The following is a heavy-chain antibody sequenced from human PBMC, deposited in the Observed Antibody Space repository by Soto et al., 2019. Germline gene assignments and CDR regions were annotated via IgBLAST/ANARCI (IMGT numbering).Heavy chain of an antibody. V-gene: IGHV3-30-3*01. Sequence: QVQLVESGGGVVQPGRSLRLSCAASGFTFSSYAMHWVRQAPGKGLEWVAVISYDGSNKYYADSVKGRFTISRDNSKNTLYLQMNSLRAEDMAVYYCARATSPAAGTSQPDYYFDYWGQGTLVTVSS. CDR1: GFTFSSYA. CDR2: ISYDGSNK. D-gene: IGHD6-13*01. CDR3: ARATSPAAGTSQPDYYFDY. J-gene: IGHJ4*02.